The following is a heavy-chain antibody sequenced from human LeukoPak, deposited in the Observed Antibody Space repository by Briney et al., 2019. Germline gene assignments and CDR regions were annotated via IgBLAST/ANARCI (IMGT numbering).Heavy chain of an antibody. CDR2: IKQDGSEK. D-gene: IGHD6-13*01. CDR3: ARGTIAAAGYYYFDY. CDR1: GFTFSSYA. Sequence: GGSLRLSCAASGFTFSSYAMHWVRQAPGKGLEWVANIKQDGSEKYYVDSVKGRFTISRDNAKNSLYLQMNSLRAEDTAVYYCARGTIAAAGYYYFDYWGQGTQVTVSS. V-gene: IGHV3-7*04. J-gene: IGHJ4*02.